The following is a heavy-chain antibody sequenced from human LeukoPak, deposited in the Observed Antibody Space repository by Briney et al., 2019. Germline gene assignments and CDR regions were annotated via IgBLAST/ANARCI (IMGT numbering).Heavy chain of an antibody. CDR3: ARCYSGGWYTFDY. V-gene: IGHV4-59*01. D-gene: IGHD6-19*01. CDR2: IYYSGST. CDR1: GGSISSYY. Sequence: PSETLSLTCTVSGGSISSYYWSWIRQPPGKGLEWIGYIYYSGSTNYNPSLKSRVTISVDTPKNQFSLKLSSVTAADTAVYYCARCYSGGWYTFDYWGQGTLVTVSS. J-gene: IGHJ4*02.